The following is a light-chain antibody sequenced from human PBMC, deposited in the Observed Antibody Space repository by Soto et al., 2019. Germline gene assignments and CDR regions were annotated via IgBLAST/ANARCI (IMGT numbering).Light chain of an antibody. V-gene: IGKV1-39*01. CDR1: QSISSY. CDR3: QQSDSTPPT. Sequence: DSQMTQSPYSLSASVGVIVSITCRASQSISSYLNWYQQKPGKTPKHLIYAAYSLQSGVQSRLRGSGSGTDFTLTISSLQPEDFAPYYWQQSDSTPPTFGEGTKVEIQ. CDR2: AAY. J-gene: IGKJ1*01.